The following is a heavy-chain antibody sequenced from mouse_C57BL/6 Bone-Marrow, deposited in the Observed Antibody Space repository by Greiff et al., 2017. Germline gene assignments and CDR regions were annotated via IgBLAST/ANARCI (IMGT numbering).Heavy chain of an antibody. CDR3: SRGGYGGFAY. Sequence: VQLQQPGAELVKPGASVKLSCRASGYTFTSYYMYWVKQRPGQGPEWIGVIDPSNGGTNFNEKFKRQATLTVDTSSSTAHMQLSSLTSEDSAVYYCSRGGYGGFAYWGQGTRVTVSA. CDR1: GYTFTSYY. CDR2: IDPSNGGT. D-gene: IGHD2-2*01. V-gene: IGHV1S81*02. J-gene: IGHJ3*01.